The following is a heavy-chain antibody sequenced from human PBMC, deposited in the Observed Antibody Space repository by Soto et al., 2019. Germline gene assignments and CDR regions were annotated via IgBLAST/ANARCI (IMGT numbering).Heavy chain of an antibody. CDR2: IWYDGSKK. Sequence: QVQVVESGGGVVQPGRSLRLSCAASGFTFSSFGMHWVRQAPGKGLEWVSLIWYDGSKKSYGDSVKCRFTISRDNSRNTVDLQMNSLRADDTAVYYCARDASYYSLWRGYYPSRNGMDVWGQGTTVTVSS. CDR1: GFTFSSFG. V-gene: IGHV3-33*01. J-gene: IGHJ6*02. D-gene: IGHD3-3*01. CDR3: ARDASYYSLWRGYYPSRNGMDV.